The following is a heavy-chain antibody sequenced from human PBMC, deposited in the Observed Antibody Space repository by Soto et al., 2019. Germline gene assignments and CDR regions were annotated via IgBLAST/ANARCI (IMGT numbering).Heavy chain of an antibody. Sequence: PGESLKISCKGSGYSFTSYWIGWVRQMPGKGLEWMGIIYPGDSDTRYSPSFQGQVTISADKSISTAYLQWSSLKASDTAMYYCARQYRSDCSSTSCKSPYYYYGMDVWGQGTTVTVSS. V-gene: IGHV5-51*01. CDR3: ARQYRSDCSSTSCKSPYYYYGMDV. J-gene: IGHJ6*02. D-gene: IGHD2-2*01. CDR1: GYSFTSYW. CDR2: IYPGDSDT.